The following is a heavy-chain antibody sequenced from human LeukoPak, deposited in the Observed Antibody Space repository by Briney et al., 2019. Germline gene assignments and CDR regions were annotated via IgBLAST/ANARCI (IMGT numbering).Heavy chain of an antibody. CDR3: ASGYGYPSPFDY. J-gene: IGHJ4*02. CDR2: IYHSGTT. V-gene: IGHV4-61*05. Sequence: SQTLSLTCTVSGGSISSGGYYWGWIRQPPGKGLEWIGEIYHSGTTNYNPSFKSRVTISVDKSKNQFSLKLSSVSAADTAVYYCASGYGYPSPFDYWGQGTLVTVSS. CDR1: GGSISSGGYY. D-gene: IGHD5-18*01.